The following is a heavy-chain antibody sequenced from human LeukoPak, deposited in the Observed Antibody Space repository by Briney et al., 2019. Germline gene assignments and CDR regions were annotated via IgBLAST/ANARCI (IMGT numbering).Heavy chain of an antibody. CDR1: GDSVTTYY. CDR2: VYYSGSA. J-gene: IGHJ6*02. D-gene: IGHD4-11*01. CDR3: ARDGSNWSNDYYHGVDV. V-gene: IGHV4-59*02. Sequence: PSETLSLTCTVSGDSVTTYYWSWIRQPPGKGLEWLGYVYYSGSATYNPSLKSRVTISEDTSKNQFSLRLSSVTAADTAVYYCARDGSNWSNDYYHGVDVWGQGTTVTVSS.